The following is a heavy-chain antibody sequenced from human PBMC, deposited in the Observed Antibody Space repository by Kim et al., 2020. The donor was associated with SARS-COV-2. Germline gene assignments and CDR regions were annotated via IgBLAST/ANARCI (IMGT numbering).Heavy chain of an antibody. V-gene: IGHV4-31*03. D-gene: IGHD3-22*01. Sequence: SETLSLTCTVSGGSISSGGYYWSWIRQHPGKGLEWIGYIYYSGSNYYNPSLKSRFTISVDTSKNQFSLKLSSVTAADTAVYYCARAPIARIVVVQTFGIWGQGTMVTVSS. CDR2: IYYSGSN. CDR3: ARAPIARIVVVQTFGI. CDR1: GGSISSGGYY. J-gene: IGHJ3*02.